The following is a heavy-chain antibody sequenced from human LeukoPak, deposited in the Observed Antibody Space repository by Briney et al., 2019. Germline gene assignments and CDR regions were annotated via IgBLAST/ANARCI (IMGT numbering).Heavy chain of an antibody. D-gene: IGHD5-24*01. CDR1: GYTFTDYD. CDR2: MNPDSGNT. V-gene: IGHV1-8*02. Sequence: ASVKVSCKSSGYTFTDYDINRVRQATGQGLEWMGWMNPDSGNTGYAQKFQGRVTMTRNTSINTAYMELNSLRSEDTAVYYCARARSYRHQLNALSYWFDPWGQGTLVTVSS. J-gene: IGHJ5*02. CDR3: ARARSYRHQLNALSYWFDP.